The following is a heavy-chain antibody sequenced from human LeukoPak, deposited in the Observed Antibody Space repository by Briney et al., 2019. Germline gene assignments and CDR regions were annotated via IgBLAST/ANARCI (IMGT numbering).Heavy chain of an antibody. Sequence: GGSLRVSCATSGFTFNIYAMNWVRQAPGKGLEWVSIISGNGINTYYADSVKGRFTISRDDSKNTLYLQMNSLRVDDTAIYCCARGVSDWGQGTLVTVAS. CDR1: GFTFNIYA. J-gene: IGHJ4*02. V-gene: IGHV3-23*01. D-gene: IGHD3-16*01. CDR3: ARGVSD. CDR2: ISGNGINT.